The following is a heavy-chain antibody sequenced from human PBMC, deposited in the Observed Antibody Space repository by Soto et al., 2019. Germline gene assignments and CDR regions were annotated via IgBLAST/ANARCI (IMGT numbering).Heavy chain of an antibody. CDR2: ISAYNGNT. V-gene: IGHV1-18*01. CDR3: ARTAYSSSWLKGYYYGMDV. Sequence: ASVKVSCKASGYTFTSYGISWVRQAPGQGLEWMGWISAYNGNTNYAQKLQGRVTMTTDTSTSTAYMELRSLSSDDTAVYYCARTAYSSSWLKGYYYGMDVWGQGTTVTVSS. J-gene: IGHJ6*02. D-gene: IGHD6-13*01. CDR1: GYTFTSYG.